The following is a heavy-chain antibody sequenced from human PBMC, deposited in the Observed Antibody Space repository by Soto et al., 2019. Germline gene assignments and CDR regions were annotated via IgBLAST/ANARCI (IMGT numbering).Heavy chain of an antibody. V-gene: IGHV3-30*03. CDR1: GFTFSSYG. J-gene: IGHJ6*02. CDR2: ISHDGSNK. CDR3: ALYYYYYGMDV. Sequence: PGGSLRLSCAASGFTFSSYGMHWVRQAPGKGLEWVAVISHDGSNKYYADSVKGRFTISRDNSKNTLYLQMNSLRAEDTAVYYCALYYYYYGMDVWGQGTTVTVSS.